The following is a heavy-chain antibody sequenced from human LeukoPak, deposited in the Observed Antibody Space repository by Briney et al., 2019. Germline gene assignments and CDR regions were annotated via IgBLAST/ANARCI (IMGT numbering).Heavy chain of an antibody. CDR3: ARNYDFWSGSLDY. V-gene: IGHV4-61*08. CDR1: GGSISSGGHY. J-gene: IGHJ4*02. D-gene: IGHD3-3*01. Sequence: SETLSLTCTVSGGSISSGGHYWSWIRQHPGKGLEWIGYIYYSGSTNYNPSLKSRVTISVDTSKNQFSLKLSSVTAADTAVYYCARNYDFWSGSLDYWGQGTLVTVPS. CDR2: IYYSGST.